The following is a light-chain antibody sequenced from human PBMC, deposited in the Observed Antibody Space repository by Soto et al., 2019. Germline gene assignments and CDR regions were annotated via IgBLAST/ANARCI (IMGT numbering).Light chain of an antibody. CDR1: SSDVGGYNY. V-gene: IGLV2-14*01. J-gene: IGLJ1*01. CDR2: DVS. CDR3: SSYTSSSTLGV. Sequence: QSALTQPASVSVSPGQSITISCTGTSSDVGGYNYVSWYQQHPGKAPKVMIYDVSNRPSGVSNRFSGSKSGNTASLTISGLQAEDEADYYCSSYTSSSTLGVFGTGTKLTVL.